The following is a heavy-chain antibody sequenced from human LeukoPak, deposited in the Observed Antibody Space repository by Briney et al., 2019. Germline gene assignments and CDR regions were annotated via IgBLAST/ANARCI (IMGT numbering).Heavy chain of an antibody. Sequence: ASVKVSCKASGYTFTAHFIQWVRQAPGQGLEWLGWMKPDNGATSYAQKFQGRVTMSRDTSSRTAYMELSSLRSDDTAVYYCARHAVPGTNYLYYMDVWGKGTMVTVSS. CDR1: GYTFTAHF. D-gene: IGHD1-1*01. J-gene: IGHJ6*03. CDR3: ARHAVPGTNYLYYMDV. CDR2: MKPDNGAT. V-gene: IGHV1-2*02.